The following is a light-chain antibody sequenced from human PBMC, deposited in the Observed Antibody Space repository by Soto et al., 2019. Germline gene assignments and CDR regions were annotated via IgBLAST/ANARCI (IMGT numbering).Light chain of an antibody. CDR2: DVS. J-gene: IGLJ2*01. Sequence: QSALTQPRSVSGSPGQSVTLSCTGTSSEVGDYIYVSWYQQHPGKAPKLMIYDVSKRPSGVPDRFSGSKSGNTASLTISGLQAEDEADYYCCSYAGSYTLVFGGGTKLTVL. CDR3: CSYAGSYTLV. CDR1: SSEVGDYIY. V-gene: IGLV2-11*01.